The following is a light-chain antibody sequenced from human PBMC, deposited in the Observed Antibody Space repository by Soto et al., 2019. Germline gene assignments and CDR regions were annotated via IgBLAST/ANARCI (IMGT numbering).Light chain of an antibody. CDR1: QDIYDY. V-gene: IGKV1-33*01. CDR3: QQYDNSPMFT. Sequence: DIQMTQSPSSLSASVGDSVTITCQASQDIYDYLNWYQHKPGKAPRLLIYAASNLETGVPSRFSGSVSGTDFTFTINSLQPEDIATYYCQQYDNSPMFTFGRGTKVEI. CDR2: AAS. J-gene: IGKJ2*01.